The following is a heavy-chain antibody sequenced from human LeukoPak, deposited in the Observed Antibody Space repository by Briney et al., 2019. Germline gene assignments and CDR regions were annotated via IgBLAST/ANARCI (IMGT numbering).Heavy chain of an antibody. CDR2: ISSGGSTI. CDR3: ARYHHYYKSSGHFDY. V-gene: IGHV3-11*04. Sequence: PGGSLRLSCAASGFTFSDYYMNWIRQAPGKGLEWVSYISSGGSTIYYADSVKGRFTISRDDAKNSLYLQMNSLRVEDTAVYYCARYHHYYKSSGHFDYWGQGTLVTVSS. D-gene: IGHD3-22*01. CDR1: GFTFSDYY. J-gene: IGHJ4*02.